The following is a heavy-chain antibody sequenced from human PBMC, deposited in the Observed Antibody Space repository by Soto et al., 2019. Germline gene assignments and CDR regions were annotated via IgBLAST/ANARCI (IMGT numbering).Heavy chain of an antibody. CDR2: IKSKTDGGTT. V-gene: IGHV3-15*01. CDR3: TTESTVTYEGPYYYYYYMDV. CDR1: GFTFSNAW. J-gene: IGHJ6*03. Sequence: GGSLRLSCAASGFTFSNAWMSWVRQAPGKGLEWVGRIKSKTDGGTTDYAAPVKGRFTISRDDSKNTLYLQMNSLKTEDTAVYYCTTESTVTYEGPYYYYYYMDVWGKGTTVTVSS. D-gene: IGHD4-17*01.